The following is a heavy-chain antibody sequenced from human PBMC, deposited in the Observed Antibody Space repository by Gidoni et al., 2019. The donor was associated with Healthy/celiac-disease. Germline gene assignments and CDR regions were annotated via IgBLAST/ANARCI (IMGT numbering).Heavy chain of an antibody. V-gene: IGHV1-69*08. CDR2: IIPILDMA. Sequence: QVQLVQSGAEVKKPGSSVKVSCKASGGTFSSDTISWVRQAPGQGLEWMGRIIPILDMAKYAQKFQGRVTITADKSTSTAYMELTSLTSEDTAVYYCARDGAYNWSYWLDPWGQGTLVTVSS. J-gene: IGHJ5*02. CDR3: ARDGAYNWSYWLDP. D-gene: IGHD1-20*01. CDR1: GGTFSSDT.